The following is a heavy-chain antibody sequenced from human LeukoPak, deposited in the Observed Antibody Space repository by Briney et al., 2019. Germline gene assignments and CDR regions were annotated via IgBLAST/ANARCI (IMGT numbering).Heavy chain of an antibody. D-gene: IGHD4-17*01. CDR3: ARDPDLDYGDSGVLVDY. CDR1: GFTFSSYW. V-gene: IGHV3-7*01. Sequence: GGSLRLSCAASGFTFSSYWMSWVRQAPGKGLEWVANIKQDGSEKYYVDSVKGRFTISRDNAKNSLYLQMNSLRAEDTAVYYCARDPDLDYGDSGVLVDYWGQGTLVTVSS. CDR2: IKQDGSEK. J-gene: IGHJ4*02.